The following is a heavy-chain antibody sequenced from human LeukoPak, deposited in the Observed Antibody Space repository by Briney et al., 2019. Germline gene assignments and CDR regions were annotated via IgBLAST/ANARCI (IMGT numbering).Heavy chain of an antibody. CDR2: TRPSSGRT. J-gene: IGHJ4*02. Sequence: GASVTVSSKTSGYTFTNSYMHWVRQAPGQGPEWMGITRPSSGRTSYPQKFQGRVTMTWDMSTSTFYMELSSLTSDDTAVYYCAREGPETYNFDFWGQGTLVTVSS. V-gene: IGHV1-46*01. CDR3: AREGPETYNFDF. D-gene: IGHD1-14*01. CDR1: GYTFTNSY.